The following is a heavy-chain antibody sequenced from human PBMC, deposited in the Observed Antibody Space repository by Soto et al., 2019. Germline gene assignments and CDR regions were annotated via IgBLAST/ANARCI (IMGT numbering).Heavy chain of an antibody. J-gene: IGHJ6*02. CDR3: AYSGYDFSYYYYGMDV. CDR1: GGTFSSYA. D-gene: IGHD5-12*01. Sequence: QVQLVQSGAEVKKPGSSEKVSCKASGGTFSSYAISWVRQAPGQGLEWMGGIIPIFGTANYAQKFQGRVTITADESTSTAYMELSSLRSEDTAVYYCAYSGYDFSYYYYGMDVWGQGTTVTVSS. CDR2: IIPIFGTA. V-gene: IGHV1-69*01.